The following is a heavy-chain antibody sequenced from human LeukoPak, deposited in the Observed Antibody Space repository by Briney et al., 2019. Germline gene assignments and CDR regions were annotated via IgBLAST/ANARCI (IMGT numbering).Heavy chain of an antibody. CDR1: GGSISSGDYY. J-gene: IGHJ6*02. V-gene: IGHV4-30-4*02. CDR2: IYYSGST. CDR3: AREVAARALDDYYYYGMDV. D-gene: IGHD6-6*01. Sequence: SETLSLTCTVSGGSISSGDYYWSWIRQPPGKGLEWIGYIYYSGSTYYNPSLKSRVTISVDTSKNQFSLKLSSVTAADTAVYYCAREVAARALDDYYYYGMDVWGQGTTVTVSS.